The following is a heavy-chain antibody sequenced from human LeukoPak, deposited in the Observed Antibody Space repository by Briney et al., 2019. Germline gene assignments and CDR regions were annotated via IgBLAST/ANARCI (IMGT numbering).Heavy chain of an antibody. V-gene: IGHV3-23*01. CDR1: GFTFSSYA. CDR2: ISGSGGST. J-gene: IGHJ4*02. Sequence: GGSLRLSCAASGFTFSSYAVSWVRQAPGKGLEWVSAISGSGGSTYYADSVKGRFTISRDNSKNTLYLQMNSLRAEDTAVYYCAKGGEYCSSTSCYRVYWGQGTLVTVPS. CDR3: AKGGEYCSSTSCYRVY. D-gene: IGHD2-2*01.